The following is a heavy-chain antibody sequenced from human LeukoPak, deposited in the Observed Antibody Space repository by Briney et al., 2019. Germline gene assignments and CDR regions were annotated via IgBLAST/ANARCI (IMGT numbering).Heavy chain of an antibody. CDR3: ASTPTAYRAFDI. CDR1: GFTFSDYY. V-gene: IGHV3-11*01. J-gene: IGHJ3*02. Sequence: PGGSLRLSCAASGFTFSDYYMRWIRQAPGKGLEWVSYISSSGSTIYYADSVKGRFTISRDNAKNSLYLQMNSLRAEDTAVYYCASTPTAYRAFDIWGQGTMVTVSS. D-gene: IGHD2-21*01. CDR2: ISSSGSTI.